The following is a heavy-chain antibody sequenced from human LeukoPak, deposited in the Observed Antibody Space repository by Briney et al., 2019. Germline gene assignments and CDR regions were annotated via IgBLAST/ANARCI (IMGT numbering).Heavy chain of an antibody. D-gene: IGHD3-10*01. CDR1: GFTFSSYW. V-gene: IGHV3-23*01. CDR3: AKRGPIYSATPGNYFDH. CDR2: ISGSGGST. Sequence: GGSLRLSCAASGFTFSSYWMSWVRQTPGKGLEWVSAISGSGGSTYYADSVKGRFTISRDNSKNTVYLQMNSLSAEDTAIYYCAKRGPIYSATPGNYFDHWGQGTLVTVSS. J-gene: IGHJ4*02.